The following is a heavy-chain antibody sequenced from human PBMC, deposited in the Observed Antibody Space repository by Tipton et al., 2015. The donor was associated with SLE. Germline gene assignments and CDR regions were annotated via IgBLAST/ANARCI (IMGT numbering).Heavy chain of an antibody. CDR2: IIPIFGTA. CDR3: AKGGYCSSTSCYQTFDY. CDR1: GGAFGSYA. J-gene: IGHJ4*02. D-gene: IGHD2-2*03. V-gene: IGHV1-69*05. Sequence: QSGAEVKKPGSSVKVSCKASGGAFGSYAISWVRQAPGQGLEWMGGIIPIFGTANYAQKFQGRVTITTDESTSTAYMELSSLRSEDTAVYYCAKGGYCSSTSCYQTFDYWGQGTLVTVSS.